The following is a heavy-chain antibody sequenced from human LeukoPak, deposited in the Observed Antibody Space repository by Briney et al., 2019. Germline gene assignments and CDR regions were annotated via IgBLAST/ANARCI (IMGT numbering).Heavy chain of an antibody. Sequence: SETLSLTCAVYGGSFSGYYWSWIRQPPRKGLEWIGEINHSGSTNYNPSLKSRVTISVDTSKNQFSLKLSSVTAADTAVYYCARPRRNSGWYSYGYWGQGTLVTVSS. CDR3: ARPRRNSGWYSYGY. J-gene: IGHJ4*02. D-gene: IGHD6-19*01. V-gene: IGHV4-34*01. CDR1: GGSFSGYY. CDR2: INHSGST.